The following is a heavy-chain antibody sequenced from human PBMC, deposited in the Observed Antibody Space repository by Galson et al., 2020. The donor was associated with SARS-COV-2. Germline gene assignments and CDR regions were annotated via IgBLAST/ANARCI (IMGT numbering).Heavy chain of an antibody. CDR2: TSGSGIST. J-gene: IGHJ4*02. D-gene: IGHD3-22*01. CDR3: AKMTADIGYSFYYFDY. Sequence: GESLKISCAASGFTFSIYAMNWVRQAPGKGLEWVSGTSGSGISTYYADSVKGRFTISRDNSKNTLYLQMNSLRAEDTAIYYCAKMTADIGYSFYYFDYWGRGTLVTVSS. V-gene: IGHV3-23*01. CDR1: GFTFSIYA.